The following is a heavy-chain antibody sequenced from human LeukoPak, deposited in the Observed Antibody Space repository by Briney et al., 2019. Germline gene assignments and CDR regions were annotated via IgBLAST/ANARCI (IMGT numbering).Heavy chain of an antibody. CDR2: ISGSGGST. CDR3: AKDGPLPYYYGSGSYYNFDY. J-gene: IGHJ4*02. CDR1: GFTLRHYA. D-gene: IGHD3-10*01. Sequence: GGSLRLSCAASGFTLRHYAMSWVRQAPGKGLEWVSAISGSGGSTYYADSVKGRFTISRDNSKNTLYLQMNSLRAEDTAVYYCAKDGPLPYYYGSGSYYNFDYWGQGTLVTVSS. V-gene: IGHV3-23*01.